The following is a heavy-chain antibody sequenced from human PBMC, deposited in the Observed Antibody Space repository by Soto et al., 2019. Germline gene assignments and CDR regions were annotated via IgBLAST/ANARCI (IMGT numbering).Heavy chain of an antibody. J-gene: IGHJ5*02. CDR3: ARSAAP. CDR1: GGSFSGYY. V-gene: IGHV4-34*01. CDR2: INHSGST. Sequence: PSETLSLTCAVYGGSFSGYYWSWIRQPPGKGLEWIGEINHSGSTNYNPSLKSRVTISVDTSKNQFSLKLSSVTAADTAVYYCARSAAPWGQGTLVTVSS.